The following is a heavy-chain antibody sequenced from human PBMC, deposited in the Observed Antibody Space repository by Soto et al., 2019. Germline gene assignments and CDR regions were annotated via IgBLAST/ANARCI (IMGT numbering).Heavy chain of an antibody. CDR2: MNPNSGNT. CDR3: ARDVPTTTVTTYHYYYGMDV. D-gene: IGHD4-17*01. J-gene: IGHJ6*02. V-gene: IGHV1-8*01. Sequence: ASVKASCKASGYTFTSYDINWVRQATGQGLEWMGWMNPNSGNTGYAQKFQGRVTMTRNTSISTAYMELSSLRSEDTAVYYCARDVPTTTVTTYHYYYGMDVWGQGTTVTVSS. CDR1: GYTFTSYD.